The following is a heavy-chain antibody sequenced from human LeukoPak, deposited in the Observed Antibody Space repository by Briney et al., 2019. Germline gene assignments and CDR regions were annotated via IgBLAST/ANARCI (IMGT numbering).Heavy chain of an antibody. CDR2: MSWSSGDI. Sequence: PGGSLRLSCVASGFIFDDYAMHWVRQSPGKGLEWVSGMSWSSGDIDYADSVKGRFTISRDNAKNSLFLQMNSLRTEDTAFYYCVKGGIIVAAAFDFWGQGTPVTVSS. CDR3: VKGGIIVAAAFDF. D-gene: IGHD2-21*01. CDR1: GFIFDDYA. V-gene: IGHV3-9*01. J-gene: IGHJ4*02.